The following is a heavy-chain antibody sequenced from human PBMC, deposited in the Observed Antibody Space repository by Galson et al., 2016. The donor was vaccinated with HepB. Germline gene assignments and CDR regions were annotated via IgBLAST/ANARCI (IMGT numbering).Heavy chain of an antibody. Sequence: SLRLSCAASGFTFRNYGMTWVRQAPGKGLEVVSSISRSGDSTDYADSVKGRFTISRDNSRSTLLLQMNGLRAEDTGVYYCVRGSTAPDVWGKGTTVTVSS. CDR3: VRGSTAPDV. CDR1: GFTFRNYG. V-gene: IGHV3-23*01. CDR2: ISRSGDST. D-gene: IGHD3-16*01. J-gene: IGHJ6*04.